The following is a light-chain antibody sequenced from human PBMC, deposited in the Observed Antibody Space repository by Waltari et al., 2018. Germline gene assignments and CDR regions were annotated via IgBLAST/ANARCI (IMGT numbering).Light chain of an antibody. CDR3: QTGGHGTWV. CDR1: V. Sequence: VIAWPQQPGKGPRYLMKVNSDGSHRKGDDIPDRFSASKSGTECQLTISSLQSEDEADYFCQTGGHGTWVFGGGTKLTVL. J-gene: IGLJ3*02. V-gene: IGLV4-69*01. CDR2: VNSDGSH.